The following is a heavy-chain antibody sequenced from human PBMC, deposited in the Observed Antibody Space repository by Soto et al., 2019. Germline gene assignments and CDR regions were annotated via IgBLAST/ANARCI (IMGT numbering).Heavy chain of an antibody. CDR2: ISSSSSTI. V-gene: IGHV3-48*01. J-gene: IGHJ6*02. D-gene: IGHD5-12*01. CDR3: ARPTTNYYYYGMDV. Sequence: GGSLRLSXAASGFTFNTYNMNWVRQAPGKGLEWVAYISSSSSTIYYADSVKGRFTISRENAKNSLYLQMNSLRAEDTAVYFCARPTTNYYYYGMDVWGQGTLVTVSS. CDR1: GFTFNTYN.